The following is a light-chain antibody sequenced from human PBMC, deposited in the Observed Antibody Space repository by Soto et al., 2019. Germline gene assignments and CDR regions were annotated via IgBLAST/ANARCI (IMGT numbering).Light chain of an antibody. CDR1: SSNIGAGYD. CDR2: GNT. V-gene: IGLV1-40*01. CDR3: QSYDSRLTAYV. Sequence: QSALTQPPSVSGAPGQRVTISCTGSSSNIGAGYDVHWYQQLPGTAPKLLIFGNTNRPSGVPDRFSGSKSDTSASLAITGLQAEDEAHYYCQSYDSRLTAYVFGSGTKVTV. J-gene: IGLJ1*01.